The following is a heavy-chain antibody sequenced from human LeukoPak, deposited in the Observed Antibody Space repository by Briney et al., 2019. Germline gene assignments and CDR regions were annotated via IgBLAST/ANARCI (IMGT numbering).Heavy chain of an antibody. CDR2: IDWDDDK. J-gene: IGHJ4*02. D-gene: IGHD3-10*01. V-gene: IGHV2-70*04. CDR1: GFSLSTSGMR. CDR3: ARTVEVRGVFGASYYFDY. Sequence: SGPALVKHTQTLTLTCTFSGFSLSTSGMRVSWIRQPLGKALEWLARIDWDDDKFYSTSLKTRLTISKDTSKNQVVLTMTNMDPVDTATYYCARTVEVRGVFGASYYFDYWGQGTLVTVSS.